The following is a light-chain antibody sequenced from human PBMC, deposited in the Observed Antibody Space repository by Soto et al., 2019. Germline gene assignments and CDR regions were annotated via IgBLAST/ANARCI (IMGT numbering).Light chain of an antibody. CDR2: GAS. Sequence: EVVMTQSPATLSVSPGERATLSCRASQSVSINLAWYQQKVGQAPRLLIYGASTGATGIPARFSGSGSGTDITLTISSLQSEDFALYYCQKYNIWPLTFGGGTQLEIK. CDR3: QKYNIWPLT. CDR1: QSVSIN. V-gene: IGKV3-15*01. J-gene: IGKJ4*01.